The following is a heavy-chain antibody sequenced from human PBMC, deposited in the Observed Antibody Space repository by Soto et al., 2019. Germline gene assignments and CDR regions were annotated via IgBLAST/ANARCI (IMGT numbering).Heavy chain of an antibody. Sequence: QVQLQESGPGLVKPSETLSLTCTVSGGSVSSGTYYWSWIRQPPGKGLEWIGYIYYSGSTNYNPSLKSRVSISIDTSKIQFSRMLSSVPAAETAGYYCAIYGSGWFDVNYWGQGTLVTVSS. CDR1: GGSVSSGTYY. CDR2: IYYSGST. CDR3: AIYGSGWFDVNY. D-gene: IGHD6-19*01. J-gene: IGHJ4*02. V-gene: IGHV4-61*01.